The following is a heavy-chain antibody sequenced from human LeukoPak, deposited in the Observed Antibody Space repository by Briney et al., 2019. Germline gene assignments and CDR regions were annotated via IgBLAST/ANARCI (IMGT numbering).Heavy chain of an antibody. J-gene: IGHJ4*02. V-gene: IGHV3-15*01. Sequence: RPGGSLRLSCAASGFTFKNAWMSWVRPAPGKGLEWLGRIKSNTDGGTIDYAAPVKGRFTISRDDSEKMLFLQMNSLITEDTAVYHCTTDLRWYNIWYAGYWGQGTLVTVSS. D-gene: IGHD1-14*01. CDR3: TTDLRWYNIWYAGY. CDR2: IKSNTDGGTI. CDR1: GFTFKNAW.